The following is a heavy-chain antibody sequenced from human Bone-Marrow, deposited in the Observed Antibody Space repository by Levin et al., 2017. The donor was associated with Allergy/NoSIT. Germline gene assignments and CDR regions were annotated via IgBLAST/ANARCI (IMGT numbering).Heavy chain of an antibody. CDR3: ATGLYGFYR. J-gene: IGHJ5*02. V-gene: IGHV3-23*01. CDR1: GFTFSSYA. D-gene: IGHD4-17*01. CDR2: IRGSSQTT. Sequence: GASVKVSCAASGFTFSSYAMNWVRQAPGKGLEWVSSIRGSSQTTHYTDSVEGRFTISRDNSKDSLYLQMNSLTAEDTAVYYCATGLYGFYRWGQGTLVTVSS.